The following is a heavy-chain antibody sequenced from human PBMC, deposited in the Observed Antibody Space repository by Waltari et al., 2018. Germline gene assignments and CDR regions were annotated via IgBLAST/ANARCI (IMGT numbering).Heavy chain of an antibody. CDR3: APSRRERADGSYFDS. Sequence: QVQLVQSEAEVKKPGASVKVACKVAGYTRTEISVQCVRQAPGKGLGWMGLFDPEDGETIYAQKFEGRVSMTEDTSTDTAYMELSSLRFEDTALYYCAPSRRERADGSYFDSWGQGTLVTVSS. V-gene: IGHV1-24*01. J-gene: IGHJ4*02. CDR1: GYTRTEIS. D-gene: IGHD1-26*01. CDR2: FDPEDGET.